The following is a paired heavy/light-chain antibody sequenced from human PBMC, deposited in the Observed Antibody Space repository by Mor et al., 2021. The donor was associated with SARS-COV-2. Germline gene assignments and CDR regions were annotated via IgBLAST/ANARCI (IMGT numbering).Light chain of an antibody. CDR3: TSYISSNTYDVL. Sequence: QSALTQPASVSGSPGQSITISCTGTSSDGRGSKYVSWYQQHPGKAPKLMIYDVKNRASGISNRFSGSKSGNTASLTISGLQAEDEADYYCTSYISSNTYDVLFGGGTKLTVL. CDR2: DVK. CDR1: SSDGRGSKY. V-gene: IGLV2-14*01. J-gene: IGLJ2*01.
Heavy chain of an antibody. CDR2: IIPIFGAA. CDR1: GDIFNNYV. Sequence: QVQLVQSGAEVKKPGSSVKVSCKAAGDIFNNYVISWVRQAPGQGLEWMGGIIPIFGAANYAQKFQGSVTITTDESTSTAYMELNSLRSEDTAVYYCAGEYYYDRSGAFDSWGQGTLVTVSS. CDR3: AGEYYYDRSGAFDS. V-gene: IGHV1-69*05. J-gene: IGHJ4*02. D-gene: IGHD3-22*01.